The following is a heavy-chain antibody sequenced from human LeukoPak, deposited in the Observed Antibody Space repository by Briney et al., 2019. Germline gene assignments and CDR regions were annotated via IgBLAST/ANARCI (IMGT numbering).Heavy chain of an antibody. CDR2: INPNSGNT. CDR1: GYTFISHD. D-gene: IGHD3-9*01. CDR3: AGYDILTGYYRSAFDI. J-gene: IGHJ3*02. V-gene: IGHV1-8*02. Sequence: ASVKVSCKASGYTFISHDINWVRQATGQGLEWMGWINPNSGNTGYAQKFQGRVTMTRNTSISTAYMELSSLRSEDTAVYYCAGYDILTGYYRSAFDIWGQGTMVTVSS.